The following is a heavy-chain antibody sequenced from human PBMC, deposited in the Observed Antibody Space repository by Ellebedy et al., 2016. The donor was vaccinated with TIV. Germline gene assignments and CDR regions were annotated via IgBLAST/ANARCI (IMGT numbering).Heavy chain of an antibody. Sequence: AASVNVSCKASGYTFTNYAMNWVRPAPGQGLEWMGWTNTNTWNPAYAQGFTGRFVFSLDTSVSTAYLQISSLKAEDTAVYHCARGRSLVQMVYAFDPWGQGTLVTVSS. CDR2: TNTNTWNP. D-gene: IGHD2-8*01. CDR1: GYTFTNYA. V-gene: IGHV7-4-1*02. J-gene: IGHJ5*02. CDR3: ARGRSLVQMVYAFDP.